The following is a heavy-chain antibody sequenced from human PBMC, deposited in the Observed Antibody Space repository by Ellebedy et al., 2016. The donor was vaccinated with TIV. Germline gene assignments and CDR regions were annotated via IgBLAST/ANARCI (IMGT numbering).Heavy chain of an antibody. J-gene: IGHJ4*02. CDR2: ISAYGDRT. D-gene: IGHD3-16*01. CDR3: AKVTRDDYLWENY. CDR1: GFTFSSYS. V-gene: IGHV3-23*01. Sequence: PGGSLRLSCAASGFTFSSYSMNWVRQAPGKGLEWVSAISAYGDRTYYADPVKGRFTISRDNSKNTLYLQMHSVRAEDTAVYYCAKVTRDDYLWENYWGQGTLVTVSS.